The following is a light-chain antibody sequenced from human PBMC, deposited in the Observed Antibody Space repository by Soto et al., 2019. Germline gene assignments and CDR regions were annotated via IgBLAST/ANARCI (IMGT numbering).Light chain of an antibody. Sequence: DIQLTQSPSFLSASVGDRVAITCRASQGVSRYVAWYQQKPGKPPELLIYAASTLQSGVPPRFSGSASGTEFTLTIDSLQPEDLATYYCQQLNNYPFTFGRGTKVDIK. CDR1: QGVSRY. CDR2: AAS. CDR3: QQLNNYPFT. V-gene: IGKV1-9*01. J-gene: IGKJ4*01.